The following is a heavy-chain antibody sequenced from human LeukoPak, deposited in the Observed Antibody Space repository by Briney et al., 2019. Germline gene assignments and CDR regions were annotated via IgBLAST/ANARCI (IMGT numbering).Heavy chain of an antibody. CDR1: GGSFSGYY. Sequence: SETLSLTCAVYGGSFSGYYWSWIRQPPGKGLEWVGEINHSGSTNYNPSLKSRVTISVDTSKNQFSLKLSSVTAADTAVYYCARGPQWLRFSCGFDYWGQGTLVTVSS. CDR3: ARGPQWLRFSCGFDY. CDR2: INHSGST. V-gene: IGHV4-34*01. D-gene: IGHD5-12*01. J-gene: IGHJ4*02.